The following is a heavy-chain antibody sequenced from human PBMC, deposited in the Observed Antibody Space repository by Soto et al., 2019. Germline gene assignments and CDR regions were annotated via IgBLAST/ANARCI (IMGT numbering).Heavy chain of an antibody. CDR2: IIPMFGTA. J-gene: IGHJ5*01. Sequence: QVQLVQSGAEVKKPGSSVKVSCKASGGTFSTYATSWVRQAPGQGLEWMGMIIPMFGTANYAQKFQGRVTITAHKSTSTAYMELSSLRSEDTAVYYCARDEGGSGYQLDSWGQGTLVTVSS. V-gene: IGHV1-69*06. CDR3: ARDEGGSGYQLDS. CDR1: GGTFSTYA. D-gene: IGHD3-22*01.